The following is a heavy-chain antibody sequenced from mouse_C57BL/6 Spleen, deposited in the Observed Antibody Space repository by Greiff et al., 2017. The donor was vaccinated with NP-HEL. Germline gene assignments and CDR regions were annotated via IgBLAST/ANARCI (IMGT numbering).Heavy chain of an antibody. CDR2: FHPIVGVT. CDR3: ARIRDAMGD. V-gene: IGHV1-64*01. Sequence: QVQLQQPGAELVKPGASVKLSCKASGYTFTSYWMHWVKQRPGQGLEWIGMFHPIVGVTNYNEKFKSKATLTVDKSSSTAYMQLSSLTSEGSAVYYCARIRDAMGDWGQGTSVTVSS. J-gene: IGHJ4*01. CDR1: GYTFTSYW. D-gene: IGHD2-4*01.